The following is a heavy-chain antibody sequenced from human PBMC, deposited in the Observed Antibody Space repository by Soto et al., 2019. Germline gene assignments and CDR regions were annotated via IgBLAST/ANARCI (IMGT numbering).Heavy chain of an antibody. CDR2: IIPIFGTA. Sequence: QVQLVQSGAEVKKPGSSVKVSCKASGGTFSSYAISWVRQAPGQGLEWMGGIIPIFGTANYAQKFQGRVTITADESTSTAYMKLSSLRSEDTAVYYCARDFYSGYGMYYFDYWGQGTLVTVSS. D-gene: IGHD5-12*01. CDR1: GGTFSSYA. CDR3: ARDFYSGYGMYYFDY. J-gene: IGHJ4*02. V-gene: IGHV1-69*01.